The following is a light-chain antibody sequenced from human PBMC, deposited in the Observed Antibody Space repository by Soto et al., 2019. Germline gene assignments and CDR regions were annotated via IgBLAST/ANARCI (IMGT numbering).Light chain of an antibody. Sequence: EVVMTQSPGTLSVSPGERATLSCRASQSISRNLAWYQQKPGRAPRLLIYDVSTRATGVPARFSGSGSETEFTLTISSLQSEDFAVYYCQQYKSWPYTFGQGTKLEIK. CDR2: DVS. J-gene: IGKJ2*01. V-gene: IGKV3-15*01. CDR1: QSISRN. CDR3: QQYKSWPYT.